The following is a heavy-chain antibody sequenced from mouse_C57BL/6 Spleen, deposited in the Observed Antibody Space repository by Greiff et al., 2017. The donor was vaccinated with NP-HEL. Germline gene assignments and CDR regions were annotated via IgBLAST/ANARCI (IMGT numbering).Heavy chain of an antibody. CDR3: ARWGGSSSYAMDY. Sequence: QVQLQQSGAELVKPGASVKLSCKASGYTFTSYWMRWVKQRPGQGLEWIGMIHPNSGSTNYNEKFKSKATLTVDKSSSTAYMQLSSLTSEDSAVYYCARWGGSSSYAMDYWGQGTSVTVSS. CDR2: IHPNSGST. J-gene: IGHJ4*01. D-gene: IGHD1-1*01. V-gene: IGHV1-64*01. CDR1: GYTFTSYW.